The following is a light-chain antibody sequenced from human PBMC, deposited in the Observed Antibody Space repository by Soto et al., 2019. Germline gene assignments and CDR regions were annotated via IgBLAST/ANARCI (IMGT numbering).Light chain of an antibody. CDR3: QQYNSYSWT. Sequence: DIQMTQSPSTLSASVGDRVTITCRASQSISSWLAWYQQKPGKAPKLLIYDASSLESGVPSRFSGSGSGTELTLTISSLQPDDFATYCCQQYNSYSWTFGQGTKVDIK. V-gene: IGKV1-5*01. J-gene: IGKJ1*01. CDR1: QSISSW. CDR2: DAS.